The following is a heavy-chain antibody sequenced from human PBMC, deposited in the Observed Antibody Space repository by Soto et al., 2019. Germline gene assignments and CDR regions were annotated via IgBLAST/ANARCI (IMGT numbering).Heavy chain of an antibody. CDR1: GGSLSSSSYY. CDR2: IYYSGRN. Sequence: XTLSLACTVSGGSLSSSSYYWGWIRQPPGKGLEWIWSIYYSGRNYYNQSLKIRVTISVDTSKNQFSLKLSSVTAADTAVYYCARRGAAAPFDYWGQGTLGTVSS. J-gene: IGHJ4*02. D-gene: IGHD6-13*01. V-gene: IGHV4-39*01. CDR3: ARRGAAAPFDY.